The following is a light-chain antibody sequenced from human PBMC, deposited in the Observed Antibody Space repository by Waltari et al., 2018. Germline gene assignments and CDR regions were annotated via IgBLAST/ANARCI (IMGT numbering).Light chain of an antibody. J-gene: IGLJ2*01. V-gene: IGLV2-14*01. CDR2: EVA. Sequence: DQQHPGKAPKRMIVEVAGWPSGVSYRFSGSKSGNTASLTISGLQAEDEADYYCASYTSTNTVLFGGGTRVTVL. CDR3: ASYTSTNTVL.